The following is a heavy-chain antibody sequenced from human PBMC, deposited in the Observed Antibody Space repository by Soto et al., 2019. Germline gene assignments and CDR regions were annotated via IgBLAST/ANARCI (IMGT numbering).Heavy chain of an antibody. CDR1: GYTFTSYG. V-gene: IGHV1-18*01. Sequence: ASVKVSCKASGYTFTSYGISWVRQAPGQGLEWMGWISAYNGNTNYAQKLQGRVTMTTDTSTSTAYMELRSLRSDDTAVYYCARDHDYGDSYDAFDIWGQGTVVTVSS. D-gene: IGHD4-17*01. CDR2: ISAYNGNT. CDR3: ARDHDYGDSYDAFDI. J-gene: IGHJ3*02.